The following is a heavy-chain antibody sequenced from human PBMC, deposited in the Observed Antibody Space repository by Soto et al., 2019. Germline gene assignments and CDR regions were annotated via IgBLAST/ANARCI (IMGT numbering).Heavy chain of an antibody. CDR3: AAYYYDSSGYLGLPFDY. J-gene: IGHJ4*02. D-gene: IGHD3-22*01. CDR1: GGSISSGGYY. V-gene: IGHV4-31*03. Sequence: SETLSLTCTVSGGSISSGGYYWSWIRQHPGKGLEWIGYIYYSGSTYYNPSLKSRVTISVDTSKNQFSLKLSSVTAADTAVYYCAAYYYDSSGYLGLPFDYWGQGTLVTVSS. CDR2: IYYSGST.